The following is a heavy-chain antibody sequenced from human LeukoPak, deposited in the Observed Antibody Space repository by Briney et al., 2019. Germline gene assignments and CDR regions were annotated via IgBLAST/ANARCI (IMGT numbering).Heavy chain of an antibody. D-gene: IGHD1-26*01. CDR2: ISYDGSNK. CDR1: GFTFSSYA. J-gene: IGHJ3*02. Sequence: GGSLRLSCAASGFTFSSYAMHWVRQAPGKGLEWVAVISYDGSNKYYADSVKGRFTISRDNSKKTLYLQMNSLRAEDTAVYYCARVYGSGSYFIRPTDAFDIWGQGTMVTVSS. CDR3: ARVYGSGSYFIRPTDAFDI. V-gene: IGHV3-30*04.